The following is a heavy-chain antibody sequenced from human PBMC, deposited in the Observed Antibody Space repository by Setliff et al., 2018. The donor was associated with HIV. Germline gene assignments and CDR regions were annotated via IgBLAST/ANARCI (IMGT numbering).Heavy chain of an antibody. CDR1: SYSISSGYY. CDR3: ATRPRIAARPFDY. J-gene: IGHJ4*02. CDR2: IYHSGST. D-gene: IGHD6-6*01. V-gene: IGHV4-38-2*01. Sequence: SETLSLTCAVSSYSISSGYYWGWIRQPPGKGLEWIGNIYHSGSTYYNPSLKSRVTISLDTSKNQFSLKVNSVTAADTAVYYCATRPRIAARPFDYWGQGMLVTVSS.